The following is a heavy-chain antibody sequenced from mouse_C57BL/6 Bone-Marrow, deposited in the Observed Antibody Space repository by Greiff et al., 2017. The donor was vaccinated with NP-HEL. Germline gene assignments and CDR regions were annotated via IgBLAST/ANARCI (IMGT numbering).Heavy chain of an antibody. V-gene: IGHV1-15*01. CDR3: TISMDY. J-gene: IGHJ4*01. CDR2: IDPETGGT. Sequence: VQVQQSGAELVRPGASVTLSCTASGYTFTDYEMHWVKQTPVHGLEWIGAIDPETGGTAYNQKFKGKAILTADKSSSTAYMELSSLTSEASAVYYCTISMDYWGQGTSVTVSS. CDR1: GYTFTDYE.